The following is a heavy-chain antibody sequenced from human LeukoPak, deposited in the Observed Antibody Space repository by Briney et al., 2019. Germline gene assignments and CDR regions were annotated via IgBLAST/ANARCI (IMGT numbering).Heavy chain of an antibody. V-gene: IGHV4-39*01. CDR3: ARHRTYYDSSGYFVPYYFDY. Sequence: PSETLSLTCTVSGGSISSSSYYRGWIRQPPGKGLEWIGSIYYSGSTYYNPSLKSRVTISVDTSKNQFSLKLSSVTAADTAVYYCARHRTYYDSSGYFVPYYFDYWGQGTLVTVSS. CDR1: GGSISSSSYY. CDR2: IYYSGST. J-gene: IGHJ4*02. D-gene: IGHD3-22*01.